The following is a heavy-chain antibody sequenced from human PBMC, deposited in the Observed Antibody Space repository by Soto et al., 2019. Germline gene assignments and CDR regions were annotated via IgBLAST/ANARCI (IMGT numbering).Heavy chain of an antibody. V-gene: IGHV4-59*08. D-gene: IGHD6-19*01. CDR2: IYYSGST. CDR1: GGSISSYY. CDR3: ARRWGWSVDY. J-gene: IGHJ4*02. Sequence: QVQLQESGPGLVKPSETLSLTCTVSGGSISSYYWSWIRQPPGKGLEWIGYIYYSGSTNYNPSLKSRLTISVDTSKNQFSLKLSSVTASDTTVYYCARRWGWSVDYWGQGTLVTVSS.